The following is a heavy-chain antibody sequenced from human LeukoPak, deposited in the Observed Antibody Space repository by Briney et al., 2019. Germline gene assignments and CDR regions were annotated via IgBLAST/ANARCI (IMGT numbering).Heavy chain of an antibody. CDR2: IIPIFGTA. J-gene: IGHJ4*02. Sequence: GASVTVSCTASGGTFSSYAISWVRQAPGQGLEWMGGIIPIFGTANYAQKFQGRVTITADESTSTAYMELSSLRSEDTAVYYCARGSIVGATADFDYWGQGTLVTVSS. D-gene: IGHD1-26*01. CDR1: GGTFSSYA. CDR3: ARGSIVGATADFDY. V-gene: IGHV1-69*13.